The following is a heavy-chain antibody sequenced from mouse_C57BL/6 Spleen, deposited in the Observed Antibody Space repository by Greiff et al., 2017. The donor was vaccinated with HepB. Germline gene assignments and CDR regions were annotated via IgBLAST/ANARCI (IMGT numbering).Heavy chain of an antibody. D-gene: IGHD3-3*01. V-gene: IGHV1-54*01. J-gene: IGHJ1*03. CDR2: INPGSGGT. CDR1: GYAFTNYL. CDR3: ARGDLGSHWYFDV. Sequence: QVQLQQSGAELVRPGTSVKVSCKASGYAFTNYLIEWVKQRPGQGLEWIGVINPGSGGTNYNEKFKGKATLTADKSSSTAYMQLSSLTSEDSAVYFCARGDLGSHWYFDVWGTGTTVTVSS.